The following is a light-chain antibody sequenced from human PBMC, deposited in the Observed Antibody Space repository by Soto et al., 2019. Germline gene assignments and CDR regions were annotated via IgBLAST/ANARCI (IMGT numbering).Light chain of an antibody. Sequence: QSVLTQPPSVSEAPGQRVTISCTGSSSNIGAGYEAHWYQQVPGTAPKLLIYENNNRPSGVPDRYSGSKSGTSASLAITGLHAEEEAEYYCQSYDSSLSGYVFGTGTKLTVL. CDR1: SSNIGAGYE. J-gene: IGLJ1*01. CDR3: QSYDSSLSGYV. V-gene: IGLV1-40*01. CDR2: ENN.